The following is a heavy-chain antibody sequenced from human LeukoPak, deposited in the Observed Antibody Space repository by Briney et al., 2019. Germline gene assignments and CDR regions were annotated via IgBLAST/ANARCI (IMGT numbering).Heavy chain of an antibody. Sequence: ASVKVSCKASGGTFSSYAISWVRQAPGQGLERMGGIIPIFGTANYAQKFQGRVTITADESTSTAYMELSSLRSEDTAVYYCARLIPHYYDSSGPNWFDPWGQGTLVTVSS. CDR1: GGTFSSYA. J-gene: IGHJ5*02. D-gene: IGHD3-22*01. V-gene: IGHV1-69*13. CDR2: IIPIFGTA. CDR3: ARLIPHYYDSSGPNWFDP.